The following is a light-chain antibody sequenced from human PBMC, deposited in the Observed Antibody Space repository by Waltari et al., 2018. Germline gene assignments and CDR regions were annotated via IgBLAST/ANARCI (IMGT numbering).Light chain of an antibody. CDR1: SSDVGSYNL. CDR2: EVS. V-gene: IGLV2-23*02. Sequence: QSRLTQPAPVSGSPGPAFTVSCTGTSSDVGSYNLVPWYQHHPPKAPKLMIYEVSKRPSGVSNRFSGSKSGNTASLTIAGLQPEDEADYYCCSYAGANTDVFGSGTKVTVL. J-gene: IGLJ1*01. CDR3: CSYAGANTDV.